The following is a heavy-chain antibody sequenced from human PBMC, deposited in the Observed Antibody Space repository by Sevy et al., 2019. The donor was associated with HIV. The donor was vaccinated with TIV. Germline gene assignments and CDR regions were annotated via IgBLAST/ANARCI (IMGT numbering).Heavy chain of an antibody. CDR1: GYTFTNYY. J-gene: IGHJ4*02. V-gene: IGHV1-46*01. CDR3: ARWEGGSWSFDY. CDR2: INLSDENP. D-gene: IGHD6-13*01. Sequence: ASVKVSCKASGYTFTNYYMHWARQAPGQGFEWMGVINLSDENPVYAQNFKGRVTMTRDTSTSTVNMELKNLRSEDTAVYYCARWEGGSWSFDYWGQGTLVTVSS.